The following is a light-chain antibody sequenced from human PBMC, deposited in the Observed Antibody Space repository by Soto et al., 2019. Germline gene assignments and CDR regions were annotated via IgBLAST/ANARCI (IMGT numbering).Light chain of an antibody. CDR3: SSYAGSNNVV. CDR1: SSDVGGYNY. Sequence: QSALTQPPSASGSPGQSVTISCTGTSSDVGGYNYVSWYQQRPGKAPKFMIYEVSKRPSGVPDRFSGSKSGNTTSLTVSGLQAEDEADYYCSSYAGSNNVVLGGGTKLTVL. V-gene: IGLV2-8*01. CDR2: EVS. J-gene: IGLJ2*01.